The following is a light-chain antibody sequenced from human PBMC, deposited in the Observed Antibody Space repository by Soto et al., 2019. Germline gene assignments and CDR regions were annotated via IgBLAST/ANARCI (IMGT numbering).Light chain of an antibody. Sequence: ETVMTQSPGTLSVSLGERATLSCRASQSVSIHLAWYQQKPGQAPRLLMFGASSRATGIPDRFSGSGSGTDFTLTISRLEPEDFAIYHCQQYGGSPRTFGQGTKLEIK. CDR3: QQYGGSPRT. J-gene: IGKJ2*01. V-gene: IGKV3-20*01. CDR1: QSVSIH. CDR2: GAS.